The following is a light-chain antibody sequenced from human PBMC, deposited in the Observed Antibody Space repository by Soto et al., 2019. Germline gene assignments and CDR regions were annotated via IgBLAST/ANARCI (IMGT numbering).Light chain of an antibody. J-gene: IGKJ1*01. Sequence: DIQMTQSPSSLAASIGDRVTITCRASQSVSTYLSWYQQKPGKGPVLLLSVATKLQSGVPSRFSGRGSGTDFTLTISSLQREDLATYYCQQSFRVPWTFGQGTKVEIK. CDR1: QSVSTY. CDR3: QQSFRVPWT. V-gene: IGKV1-39*01. CDR2: VAT.